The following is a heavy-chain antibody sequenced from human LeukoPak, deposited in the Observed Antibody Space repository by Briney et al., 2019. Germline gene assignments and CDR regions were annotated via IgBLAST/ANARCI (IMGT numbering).Heavy chain of an antibody. V-gene: IGHV1-69*13. CDR2: VIPMFTTT. D-gene: IGHD3-3*01. J-gene: IGHJ4*02. CDR1: GGTFSGYG. Sequence: SVKVSCKASGGTFSGYGISWVRQAPGQGLEWMGRVIPMFTTTNYAQTLQGRITITADESTNTAYMGLSSLRYEDTAVYYCARGLLRFLEWRNFDSWGQGTLVTVSS. CDR3: ARGLLRFLEWRNFDS.